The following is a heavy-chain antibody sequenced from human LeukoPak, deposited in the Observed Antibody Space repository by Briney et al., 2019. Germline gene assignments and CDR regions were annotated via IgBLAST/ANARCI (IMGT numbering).Heavy chain of an antibody. CDR3: ARTGYSSSWFYYFDY. V-gene: IGHV4-30-2*01. D-gene: IGHD6-13*01. CDR1: GGSISSGGYS. CDR2: IYHSGST. J-gene: IGHJ4*02. Sequence: SETLSLTCAVSGGSISSGGYSWSWIRQPPGKGLEWIGYIYHSGSTYYNPSPKSRVTIPVDRSKNQFSLKLSSVTAADTAVYYCARTGYSSSWFYYFDYWGQGTLVTVSS.